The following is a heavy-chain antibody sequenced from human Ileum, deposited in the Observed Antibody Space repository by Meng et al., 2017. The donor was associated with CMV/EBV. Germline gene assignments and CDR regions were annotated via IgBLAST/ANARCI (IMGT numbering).Heavy chain of an antibody. V-gene: IGHV4-4*07. Sequence: QVQLKETGSGLVKPSETLSLTCTVSGDSISSNFWSWIRQPAGKGLEWIGRIYSSGSTFYNPSLNSRVTMSVDTSKNQFSLSLASVTAADTAIYFCAREESVGIAVTGTFDYWGQGILVTASS. CDR1: GDSISSNF. CDR3: AREESVGIAVTGTFDY. CDR2: IYSSGST. J-gene: IGHJ4*02. D-gene: IGHD6-19*01.